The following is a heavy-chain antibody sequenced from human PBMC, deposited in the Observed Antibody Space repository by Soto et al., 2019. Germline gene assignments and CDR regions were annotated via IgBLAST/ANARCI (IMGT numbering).Heavy chain of an antibody. CDR3: AGYDILTGYPRDSFDY. CDR2: IYYSGST. V-gene: IGHV4-59*08. Sequence: PSETLSLTCTVSGGSISSYYWSWIRQPPGKGLEWIGYIYYSGSTNYNPSLKSRVTISVDTSKNQFSLKLSSVTAADTAVYYCAGYDILTGYPRDSFDYWGQGTLVTGS. CDR1: GGSISSYY. D-gene: IGHD3-9*01. J-gene: IGHJ4*02.